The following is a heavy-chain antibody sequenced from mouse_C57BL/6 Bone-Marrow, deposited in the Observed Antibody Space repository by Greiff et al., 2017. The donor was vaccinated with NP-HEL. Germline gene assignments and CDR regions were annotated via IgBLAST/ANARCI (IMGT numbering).Heavy chain of an antibody. CDR3: ARGAY. V-gene: IGHV1-80*01. CDR2: IYPGDGDT. Sequence: VKLKQSGAELVNPGASVKISCKAFGYAFSNYWMNWVKQRPGKGLEWIGQIYPGDGDTNYNGKFKGKATLTADKSSSTVYMQLSSLTSEDSAVYFCARGAYWGQGTLVTVSA. CDR1: GYAFSNYW. J-gene: IGHJ3*01.